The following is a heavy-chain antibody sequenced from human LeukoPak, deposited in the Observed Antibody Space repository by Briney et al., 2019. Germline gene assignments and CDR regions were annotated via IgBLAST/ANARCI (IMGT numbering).Heavy chain of an antibody. CDR1: EFTFTSYE. CDR2: ISSSGNTI. V-gene: IGHV3-48*03. J-gene: IGHJ3*02. CDR3: ARSGHSGSRTRRAFDI. D-gene: IGHD1-26*01. Sequence: GGSLRLSCAASEFTFTSYELNWVRQAPGKGLEWVSYISSSGNTISYADSVKGRFTISRDNAKNSLYLQVISLRAEDTAVYYCARSGHSGSRTRRAFDIWGQGTMVTVSS.